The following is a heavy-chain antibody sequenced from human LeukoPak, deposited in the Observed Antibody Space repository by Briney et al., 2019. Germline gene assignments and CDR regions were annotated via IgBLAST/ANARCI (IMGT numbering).Heavy chain of an antibody. CDR2: ISGSGYST. CDR1: GFTFSSYA. CDR3: AKDFRIGYSAHFDY. Sequence: GGSLRLSCAASGFTFSSYAMNWVRQAPGKGLEWVSGISGSGYSTYYADSVKGRFTISRDNSKNTLYLQMDSLRGEDTAVYYCAKDFRIGYSAHFDYWGQGALVTVSS. D-gene: IGHD2-21*01. J-gene: IGHJ4*02. V-gene: IGHV3-23*01.